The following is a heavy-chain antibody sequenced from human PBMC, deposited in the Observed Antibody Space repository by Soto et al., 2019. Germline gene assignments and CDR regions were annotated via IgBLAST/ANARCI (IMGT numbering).Heavy chain of an antibody. CDR1: GDTISTGGYT. J-gene: IGHJ4*02. V-gene: IGHV4-30-2*01. D-gene: IGHD6-6*01. CDR3: ARSHIVPRLLMYPYDY. CDR2: TYHSGNP. Sequence: SETLSLTCDVSGDTISTGGYTWAWIRQPPGEALEWIGLTYHSGNPYYNPSLKSRVIISVDTSKNQFSLKLSSVTAADTAVYYCARSHIVPRLLMYPYDYWGQGTLVTVSS.